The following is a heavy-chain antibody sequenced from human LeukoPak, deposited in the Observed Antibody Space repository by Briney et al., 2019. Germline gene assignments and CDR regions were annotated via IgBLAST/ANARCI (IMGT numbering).Heavy chain of an antibody. CDR2: ISSSSSYI. CDR3: ARVRDGYYYDSSGYYYFDY. Sequence: PGGPLTLSCAASGFTFSSYNMNWVRQAPGKGLEWVSSISSSSSYIYHADSVKGRFTISRDNAKNSLYLQMNSLRAEDTAVYYCARVRDGYYYDSSGYYYFDYWGQGTLVTVSS. J-gene: IGHJ4*02. D-gene: IGHD3-22*01. V-gene: IGHV3-21*01. CDR1: GFTFSSYN.